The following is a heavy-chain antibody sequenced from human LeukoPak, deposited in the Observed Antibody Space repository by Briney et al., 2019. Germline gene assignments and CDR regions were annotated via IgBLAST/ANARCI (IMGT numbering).Heavy chain of an antibody. J-gene: IGHJ4*02. CDR1: GFTFSNAW. CDR3: TVGSGGSCCEFDY. V-gene: IGHV3-15*01. Sequence: GGSLRLSCAASGFTFSNAWMSWVRQAPGKGLEWVGRIKSKTDGGTTDYAAPVKGRFTISRDDSKNTLYLQMNSLKTEDTAVYYCTVGSGGSCCEFDYWGQGTLVTVSS. CDR2: IKSKTDGGTT. D-gene: IGHD2-15*01.